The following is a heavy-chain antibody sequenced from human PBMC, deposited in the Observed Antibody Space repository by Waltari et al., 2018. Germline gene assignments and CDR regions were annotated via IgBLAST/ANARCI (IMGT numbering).Heavy chain of an antibody. V-gene: IGHV1-69*08. CDR3: AREKYSSGFDAFDI. D-gene: IGHD6-19*01. J-gene: IGHJ3*02. Sequence: QVQLVQSGAEVKKPGSSVTVSCQASGGTFSSYAISWVRQPPGQGLEWMGRIIPIFGTANYAQKFQGRVRITADKSTSTAYMELSSLRSEDTAVYYCAREKYSSGFDAFDIWGQGTMVTVSS. CDR1: GGTFSSYA. CDR2: IIPIFGTA.